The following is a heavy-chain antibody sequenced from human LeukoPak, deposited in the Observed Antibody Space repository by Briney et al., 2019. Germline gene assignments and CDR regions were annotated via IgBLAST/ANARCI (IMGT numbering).Heavy chain of an antibody. CDR3: ARSSPFDI. CDR1: GFTFSFYA. J-gene: IGHJ3*02. Sequence: GGSLRLSCAASGFTFSFYAMSWVRQAPGEGLEWVSAISGSGSSTYYADSVKGRFTISRDNAKNSLYLQMNSLRDEDTAVYYCARSSPFDIWGQGTMVTVSS. CDR2: ISGSGSST. V-gene: IGHV3-23*01.